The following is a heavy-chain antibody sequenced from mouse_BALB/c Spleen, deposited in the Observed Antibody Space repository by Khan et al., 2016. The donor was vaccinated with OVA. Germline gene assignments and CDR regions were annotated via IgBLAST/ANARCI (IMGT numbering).Heavy chain of an antibody. CDR2: INPSTGYT. CDR3: VNHGSSSAWFSY. V-gene: IGHV1-7*01. CDR1: GYTFTNYW. J-gene: IGHJ3*01. Sequence: VKLVESGAELAKPGASVKMSCRASGYTFTNYWMHWVKQRPGQGLEWIGYINPSTGYTEYNQKFKDKATLTADKSSSTAYMQLSSLTSDDSAVYYCVNHGSSSAWFSYWGQGTLVTVSA. D-gene: IGHD1-1*01.